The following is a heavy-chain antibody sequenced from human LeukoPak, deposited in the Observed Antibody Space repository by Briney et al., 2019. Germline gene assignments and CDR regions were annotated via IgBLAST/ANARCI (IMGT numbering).Heavy chain of an antibody. V-gene: IGHV3-66*04. J-gene: IGHJ6*02. D-gene: IGHD2-2*01. Sequence: GGSLRLSCAASGFTFSSYAMSWVRQAPGKGLEWVSVIYSGGSTYYADSVKGRFTISRDNSKNTLYLQMNSLRAEDTAVYYCASHCSSTSCYLGDYYGMDVWGQGTTVTVSS. CDR2: IYSGGST. CDR3: ASHCSSTSCYLGDYYGMDV. CDR1: GFTFSSYA.